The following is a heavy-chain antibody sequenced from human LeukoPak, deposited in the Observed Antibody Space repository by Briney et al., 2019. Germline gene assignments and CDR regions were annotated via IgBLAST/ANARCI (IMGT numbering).Heavy chain of an antibody. CDR3: ARESEYSSSPGGGFDY. D-gene: IGHD6-6*01. J-gene: IGHJ4*02. V-gene: IGHV1-8*01. CDR2: MNPNSGNT. CDR1: GYTFTSYD. Sequence: ASVKVSCKASGYTFTSYDINWVRQATGQGLEWMGWMNPNSGNTGYAQKFQGRVTMTRDTSTSTVYMELSSLRSEDTAVYYCARESEYSSSPGGGFDYWGQGTLVTVSS.